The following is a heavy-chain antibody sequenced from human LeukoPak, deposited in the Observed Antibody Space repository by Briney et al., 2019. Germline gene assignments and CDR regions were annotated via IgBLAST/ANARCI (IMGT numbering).Heavy chain of an antibody. CDR2: ISMNVQTT. V-gene: IGHV3-64D*06. CDR1: GFTFTSHV. J-gene: IGHJ4*02. CDR3: VREGLERRTNFDY. D-gene: IGHD1-1*01. Sequence: GGSLRLTCSASGFTFTSHVMHWVRQAPGKGLQYVSGISMNVQTTYYAGSVKGRFTISRDSSKNTVYLQMNSLTAEDTAVYYCVREGLERRTNFDYWGQGTLVSVSS.